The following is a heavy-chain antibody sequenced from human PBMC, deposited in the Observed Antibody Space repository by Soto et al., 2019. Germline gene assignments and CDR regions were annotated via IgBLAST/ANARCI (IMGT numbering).Heavy chain of an antibody. CDR1: GGSINNYY. Sequence: PSETLSLTCTVSGGSINNYYLSWIRQSPGEGLEWIGYIYYSGTTNYNPSLKSRVTISIDRSENQFSLMVSSVTAADTAVYFCTRATYYRYYFDVWGHGTLVTVSS. CDR3: TRATYYRYYFDV. D-gene: IGHD3-10*01. CDR2: IYYSGTT. J-gene: IGHJ4*01. V-gene: IGHV4-59*01.